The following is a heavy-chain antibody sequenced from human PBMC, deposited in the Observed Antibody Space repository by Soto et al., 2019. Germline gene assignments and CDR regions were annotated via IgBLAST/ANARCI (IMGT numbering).Heavy chain of an antibody. D-gene: IGHD4-4*01. CDR2: IYYSGST. V-gene: IGHV4-59*01. Sequence: SETLSLTCTVSGGSISSYYWSWIRQPPGKGLEWIGYIYYSGSTNYNPSLKSRVTISKDTSKNQVVLTMTNMDPVDTATYYCARDYRTNHYGMDVWGQGTTVTVSS. CDR1: GGSISSYY. CDR3: ARDYRTNHYGMDV. J-gene: IGHJ6*02.